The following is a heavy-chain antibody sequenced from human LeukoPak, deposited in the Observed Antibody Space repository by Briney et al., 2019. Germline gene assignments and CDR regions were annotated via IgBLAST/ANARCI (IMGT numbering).Heavy chain of an antibody. J-gene: IGHJ6*03. CDR1: GFDVIENY. CDR3: VRGVPKTSYYYYYMDV. CDR2: IYSGGSI. Sequence: PGGSLRLSCAVSGFDVIENYVTWVRQAPGKGLEWVSVIYSGGSIYYSDSVKGRFTISRDTSRNMVFLQMTSLRAEDTAVYYCVRGVPKTSYYYYYMDVWGKGTTVTVSS. D-gene: IGHD4-11*01. V-gene: IGHV3-66*01.